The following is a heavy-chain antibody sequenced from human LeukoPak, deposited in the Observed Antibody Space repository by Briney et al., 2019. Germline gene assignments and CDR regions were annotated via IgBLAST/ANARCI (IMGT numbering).Heavy chain of an antibody. D-gene: IGHD3-10*01. J-gene: IGHJ5*02. CDR2: ISSSGSTI. V-gene: IGHV3-48*03. Sequence: AGSLRLSCTAYGFTFSSYEMNWVRQAPGKGLEWASYISSSGSTIYYADSVKGRFTISRDNAKNSLYLQMNSLRAEDTAVYYCASLLIRGVYNWFDPWGQGTLVTVSS. CDR3: ASLLIRGVYNWFDP. CDR1: GFTFSSYE.